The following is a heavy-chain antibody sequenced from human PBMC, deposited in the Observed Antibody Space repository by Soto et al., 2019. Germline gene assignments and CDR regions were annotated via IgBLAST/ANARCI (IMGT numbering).Heavy chain of an antibody. CDR1: GGSIRSGVYY. CDR3: AGTRVVAGPTYYSYYGMDV. J-gene: IGHJ6*02. Sequence: QVQLQESGPGLVKPSQTLSLTCTVSGGSIRSGVYYWSWIRQHPGKGLEWIGYIYYSGSTYYNPSRKGRVTISVDTSKNQFSLKLSSVTAADTAVYYGAGTRVVAGPTYYSYYGMDVWVQWTTVTVSS. D-gene: IGHD2-15*01. V-gene: IGHV4-31*03. CDR2: IYYSGST.